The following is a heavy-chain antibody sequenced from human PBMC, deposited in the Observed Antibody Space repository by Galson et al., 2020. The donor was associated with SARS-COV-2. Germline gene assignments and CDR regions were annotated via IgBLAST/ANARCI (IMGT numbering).Heavy chain of an antibody. CDR2: ITWNSGSI. CDR1: GFTFDDYA. J-gene: IGHJ4*02. Sequence: GGSLRLSCAASGFTFDDYAMHWVRQAPGKGPEWVSTITWNSGSIGYADSVRGRFTISRDNAKNSLYLQMNSLRAEDTALYYCAKGPNSYSSAWCGIDYWGQGHLVTSSS. D-gene: IGHD6-19*01. V-gene: IGHV3-9*01. CDR3: AKGPNSYSSAWCGIDY.